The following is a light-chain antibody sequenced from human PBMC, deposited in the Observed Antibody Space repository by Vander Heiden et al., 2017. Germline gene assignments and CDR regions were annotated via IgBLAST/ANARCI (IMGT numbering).Light chain of an antibody. J-gene: IGLJ2*01. Sequence: QSALTQPASVSGSPGQSLTIPCTGTSSSVGGCNYVSWYQKHPGNAPKLMIYEVSNRPSGVSNRFSGSKSGNTASLTISGLQAEDEADYYCSSYTSSSTLVFGGGTKLTVL. V-gene: IGLV2-14*01. CDR3: SSYTSSSTLV. CDR1: SSSVGGCNY. CDR2: EVS.